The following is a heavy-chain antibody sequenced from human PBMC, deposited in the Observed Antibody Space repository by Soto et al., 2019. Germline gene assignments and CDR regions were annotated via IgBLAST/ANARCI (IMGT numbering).Heavy chain of an antibody. CDR2: MNPNSGNT. V-gene: IGHV1-8*01. CDR3: ARGANYYGSGSYFNLWGASYYYYMDV. CDR1: GYTFTSYD. D-gene: IGHD3-10*01. J-gene: IGHJ6*03. Sequence: QVKLVQSGAEVKKPGASVKVSCKASGYTFTSYDINWVRQATGQGLEWMGWMNPNSGNTGYAQKFQGRVTMTRNTSISTSYMVLSSLRSEDTAVYYWARGANYYGSGSYFNLWGASYYYYMDVWGKGTTVTVSS.